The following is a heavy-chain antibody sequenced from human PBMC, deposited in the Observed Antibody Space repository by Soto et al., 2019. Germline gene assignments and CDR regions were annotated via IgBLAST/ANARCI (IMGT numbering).Heavy chain of an antibody. Sequence: ASVKVSCKASGYTFTTYAISCARQAPGQGLEWMGWISAYNGNTNYAQKLQGRVTMTTDTSTSTAYMELRSLRSDDTAVYYCAREVRLDGDYHYYGMDVWGQGTTVTVSS. CDR2: ISAYNGNT. V-gene: IGHV1-18*01. J-gene: IGHJ6*02. CDR1: GYTFTTYA. D-gene: IGHD4-17*01. CDR3: AREVRLDGDYHYYGMDV.